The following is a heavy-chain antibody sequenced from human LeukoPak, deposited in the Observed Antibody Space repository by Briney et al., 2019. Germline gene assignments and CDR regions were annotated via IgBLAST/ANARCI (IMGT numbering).Heavy chain of an antibody. D-gene: IGHD2-15*01. V-gene: IGHV5-51*01. CDR2: IYPGDSDT. Sequence: GESLKISCKGSGYSFTSYWIGWVRQMPGKGLEWMGIIYPGDSDTRYSPSFQGQVTISADKSISTAYLQWSSLKASDTAMYYCARLPHSAAGWYYFDYWGQGTLVTVSS. J-gene: IGHJ4*02. CDR1: GYSFTSYW. CDR3: ARLPHSAAGWYYFDY.